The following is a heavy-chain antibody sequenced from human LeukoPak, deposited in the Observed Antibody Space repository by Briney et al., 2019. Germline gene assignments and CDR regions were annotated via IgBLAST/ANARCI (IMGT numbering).Heavy chain of an antibody. CDR2: ISDIGSI. Sequence: SGTLSLPCPGSGGSINSYYWGWIRPPPGKGLEGIAYISDIGSINYNPSLKSRVTISLDTSKNQFSLKLSSVTAADTAVYYCAGHHPRNTVDFWGQGTLVTVSS. D-gene: IGHD2/OR15-2a*01. CDR1: GGSINSYY. J-gene: IGHJ4*02. CDR3: AGHHPRNTVDF. V-gene: IGHV4-59*08.